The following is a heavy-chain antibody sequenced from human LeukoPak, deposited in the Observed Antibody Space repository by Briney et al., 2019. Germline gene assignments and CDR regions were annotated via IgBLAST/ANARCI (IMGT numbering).Heavy chain of an antibody. V-gene: IGHV4-59*01. CDR2: IFYNGST. D-gene: IGHD1-26*01. CDR3: AREGGSYGGDFDY. Sequence: SETLSFTCTVSGGSISSYYWSWIRQPPGKGLEWSGYIFYNGSTHYNPSLKSRVTISLDTSKNQFSLKLASVTAADTAVYYCAREGGSYGGDFDYWGQGTLVTVSS. J-gene: IGHJ4*02. CDR1: GGSISSYY.